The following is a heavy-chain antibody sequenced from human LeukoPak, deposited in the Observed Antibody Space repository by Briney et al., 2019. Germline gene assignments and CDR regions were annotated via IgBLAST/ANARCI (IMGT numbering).Heavy chain of an antibody. D-gene: IGHD3-3*01. Sequence: ASVTVSCKASGYTFTGCYMHWVRQAPGQGLEWMGWINPNSGGTNYAQKFQGRVTMTRDTSISTAYMELSRLRSDDTAVYYCARVTIFGVVHEDYWGQGTLVTVSS. CDR2: INPNSGGT. J-gene: IGHJ4*02. CDR3: ARVTIFGVVHEDY. V-gene: IGHV1-2*02. CDR1: GYTFTGCY.